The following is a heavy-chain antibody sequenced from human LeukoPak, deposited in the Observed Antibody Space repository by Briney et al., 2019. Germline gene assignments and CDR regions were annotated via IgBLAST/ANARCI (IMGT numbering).Heavy chain of an antibody. V-gene: IGHV4-59*01. CDR1: GGSISRYY. D-gene: IGHD6-13*01. Sequence: SEAGSLTCTVSGGSISRYYWSWFRQPPGKGLEWIGYKDYSGSTNYNRSLKSRVTISVDTSKNQFSLKLSSVTAADTAVYYCARVYYSSSYDYWYFDLWGRGTLVTVSS. CDR2: KDYSGST. CDR3: ARVYYSSSYDYWYFDL. J-gene: IGHJ2*01.